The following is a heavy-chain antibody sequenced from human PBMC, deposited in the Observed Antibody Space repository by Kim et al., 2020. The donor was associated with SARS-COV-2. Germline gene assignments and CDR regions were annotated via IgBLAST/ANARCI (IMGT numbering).Heavy chain of an antibody. Sequence: DTKYGPTFQGQVTITLDKSLNTTYLQWNRLKASDTAIYYCSRVEKDRYFDYWGQGTLVTVSS. CDR3: SRVEKDRYFDY. V-gene: IGHV5-51*01. D-gene: IGHD2-15*01. J-gene: IGHJ4*02. CDR2: DT.